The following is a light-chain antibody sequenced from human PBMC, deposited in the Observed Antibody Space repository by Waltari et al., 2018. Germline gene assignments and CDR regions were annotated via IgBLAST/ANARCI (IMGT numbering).Light chain of an antibody. Sequence: EIVLTQSPGTLSLSPGESATLSCRASQSLNNNYLAWYQQKPGQAPRLLIYGASSRATDIPDRFSGSGSGTDFTLTISGLEPEDFAVYYCHQYENSPFTFGQGTRLEIK. J-gene: IGKJ5*01. V-gene: IGKV3-20*01. CDR3: HQYENSPFT. CDR2: GAS. CDR1: QSLNNNY.